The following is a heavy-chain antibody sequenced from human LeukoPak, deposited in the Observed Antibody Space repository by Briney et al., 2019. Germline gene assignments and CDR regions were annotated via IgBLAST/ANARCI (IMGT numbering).Heavy chain of an antibody. V-gene: IGHV4-59*01. J-gene: IGHJ6*03. CDR1: GGSISSYY. D-gene: IGHD3-22*01. CDR2: IYYIGST. Sequence: SETLSLTCTVSGGSISSYYWSWIRQPPGKGLEWIGIIYYIGSTNYNPSLKSRVTISVDTSKNQFSLKLSSVTAADTAVYYCARSQYYYDSASHYYYYYMDVWGKGTTVTVSS. CDR3: ARSQYYYDSASHYYYYYMDV.